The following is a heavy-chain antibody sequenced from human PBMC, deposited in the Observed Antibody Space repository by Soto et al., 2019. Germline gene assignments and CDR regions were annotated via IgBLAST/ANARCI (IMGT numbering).Heavy chain of an antibody. CDR1: VGSCSGYY. Sequence: SETLSLTCAVYVGSCSGYYWSWIRQPPGKGLEWIGEINHSGSTNYNPSLKSRVTISVDTSKNQFSLKLSSVTAADTAVYYCARGLYGSGSYFGYWGQGTLVTVSS. V-gene: IGHV4-34*01. CDR2: INHSGST. D-gene: IGHD3-10*01. CDR3: ARGLYGSGSYFGY. J-gene: IGHJ4*02.